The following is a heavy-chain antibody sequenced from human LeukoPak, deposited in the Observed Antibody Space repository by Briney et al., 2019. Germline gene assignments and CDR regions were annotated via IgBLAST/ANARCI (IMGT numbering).Heavy chain of an antibody. Sequence: PAETLSLTCAVSGGSFSGYYWTWIRQPPGKGLEWIGEINHSGRTNYNPSLKSRVIISVDTSKNQFSLKLSSVTAADTAVYYCAREGKSAFDIWGQGTMVTVSS. CDR1: GGSFSGYY. V-gene: IGHV4-34*01. CDR2: INHSGRT. CDR3: AREGKSAFDI. J-gene: IGHJ3*02.